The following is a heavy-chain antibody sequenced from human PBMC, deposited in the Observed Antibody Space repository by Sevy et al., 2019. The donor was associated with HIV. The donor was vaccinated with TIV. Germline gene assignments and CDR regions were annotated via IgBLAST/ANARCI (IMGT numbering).Heavy chain of an antibody. CDR3: ARGAYYDFWSGYYPPYYYYGMDV. J-gene: IGHJ6*02. V-gene: IGHV3-7*01. CDR2: IKQDGSEK. CDR1: GFTFSSYW. Sequence: GGSLRLSCAASGFTFSSYWMSWVRQAPGKGLEWVANIKQDGSEKYYVDSVKGRFTISRDNAKNSLYLQMNSLRAEDTAVYYCARGAYYDFWSGYYPPYYYYGMDVWGQGTTVTVSS. D-gene: IGHD3-3*01.